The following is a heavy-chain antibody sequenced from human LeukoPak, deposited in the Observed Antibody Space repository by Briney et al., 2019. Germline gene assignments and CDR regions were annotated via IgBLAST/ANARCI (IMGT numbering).Heavy chain of an antibody. CDR3: AREARGYSYSYGMDV. D-gene: IGHD5-18*01. J-gene: IGHJ6*02. CDR1: GGPISSSNW. CDR2: IYHSGST. Sequence: SGTLSLTCAVSGGPISSSNWWGWVRQPPGKGLEWIGEIYHSGSTNYNPSLKSRVTISVDKSKNQFSLKLSSVTAADTAVYYCAREARGYSYSYGMDVWGQGTTVTVSS. V-gene: IGHV4-4*02.